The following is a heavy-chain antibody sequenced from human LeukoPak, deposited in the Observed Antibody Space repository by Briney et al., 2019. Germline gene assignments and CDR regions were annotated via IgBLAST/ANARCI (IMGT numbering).Heavy chain of an antibody. CDR1: EFTLSNFW. Sequence: GGSLRLSCAASEFTLSNFWMNWVRRAPGKGLEWGANIKQDGSAIYSEDTVKGRFSISRDNARNAVFLQMNSLRTEDTGVYYCASLIGDYWGPGILVTVSS. V-gene: IGHV3-7*01. J-gene: IGHJ4*02. CDR2: IKQDGSAI. CDR3: ASLIGDY. D-gene: IGHD3-9*01.